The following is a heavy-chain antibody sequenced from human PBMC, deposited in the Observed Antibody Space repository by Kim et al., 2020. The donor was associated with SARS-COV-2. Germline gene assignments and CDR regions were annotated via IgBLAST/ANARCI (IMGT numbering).Heavy chain of an antibody. CDR3: ASDMSRGCYYF. CDR2: IYYTGST. CDR1: GGSINRNY. Sequence: SETLSLTCTVSGGSINRNYWSWFRQPPGKGLEWIGYIYYTGSTNYNPSLQSRVTISVDRSNNQFSLKLKSLTAADTAVYYCASDMSRGCYYFWGRGALVTVSS. J-gene: IGHJ4*02. D-gene: IGHD6-19*01. V-gene: IGHV4-59*01.